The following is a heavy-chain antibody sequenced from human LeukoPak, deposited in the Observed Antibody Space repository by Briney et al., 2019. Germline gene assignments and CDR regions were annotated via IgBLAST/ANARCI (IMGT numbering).Heavy chain of an antibody. CDR3: ARGAAAGPFDY. J-gene: IGHJ4*02. D-gene: IGHD6-13*01. CDR2: IYSDGFT. Sequence: PGGSLRLSCAASGFTVSINYMSWVRQAPGKGLEWVSVIYSDGFTYYADSVKGRFTISRDNSKNTLYLQMNSLRAEDTAVYYCARGAAAGPFDYWGQGTLVTVSS. CDR1: GFTVSINY. V-gene: IGHV3-53*01.